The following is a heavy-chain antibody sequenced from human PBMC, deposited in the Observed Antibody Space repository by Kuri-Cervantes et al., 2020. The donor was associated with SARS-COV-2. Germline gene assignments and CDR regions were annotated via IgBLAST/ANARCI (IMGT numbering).Heavy chain of an antibody. CDR3: ARGGHFTNGVSFGDFYFGL. D-gene: IGHD2-8*01. CDR1: GFTFDDYS. V-gene: IGHV3-21*01. Sequence: GESLKISCAASGFTFDDYSMSWVRQAPERGLEWVSYISSSGSYKYYADSVKGRFTISRDKTENSLYLQMNSMSAEDTAVYYCARGGHFTNGVSFGDFYFGLWGRGALVTVSS. J-gene: IGHJ2*01. CDR2: ISSSGSYK.